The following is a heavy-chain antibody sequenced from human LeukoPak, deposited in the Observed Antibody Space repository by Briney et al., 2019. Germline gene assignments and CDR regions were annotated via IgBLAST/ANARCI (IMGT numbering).Heavy chain of an antibody. Sequence: QTGGSLRLSCAASGFTFSSYAMSWVRQARGKGLEWVSAISGSGGSTYYADSVKGRFTIYRDNSKNTLYLQMNSLRAEDTAVYYCAKTMVRGVIITGNWFDPWGQGTLVTVSS. D-gene: IGHD3-10*01. CDR3: AKTMVRGVIITGNWFDP. J-gene: IGHJ5*02. V-gene: IGHV3-23*01. CDR1: GFTFSSYA. CDR2: ISGSGGST.